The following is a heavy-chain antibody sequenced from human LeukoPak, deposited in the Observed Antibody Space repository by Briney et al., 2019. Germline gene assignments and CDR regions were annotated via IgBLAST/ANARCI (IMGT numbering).Heavy chain of an antibody. V-gene: IGHV4-34*01. CDR1: GGSFSGYY. J-gene: IGHJ4*02. CDR2: INHSGST. Sequence: PSETLSLTCAVYGGSFSGYYWSWIRQPPGKGLEWIGEINHSGSTNYNPSLKSRVTISVDTSKNQFSLKLSSVTAADTAVYYCAIGGGDSWDYFDYWGQGTLGTVSS. CDR3: AIGGGDSWDYFDY. D-gene: IGHD2-21*02.